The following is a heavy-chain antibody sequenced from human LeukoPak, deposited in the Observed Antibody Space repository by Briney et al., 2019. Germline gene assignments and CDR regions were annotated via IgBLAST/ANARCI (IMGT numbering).Heavy chain of an antibody. Sequence: GGSLRLSCAASGFTFRSYEMNWVRQAPGKGLEWVSYISSSGSTIYYPDSVKGRFTISRDNAKNSLYLQMNSLRAEDTAVYYCARPVGTTDSLDCWVQGSLLTVSS. J-gene: IGHJ4*02. CDR3: ARPVGTTDSLDC. V-gene: IGHV3-48*03. CDR1: GFTFRSYE. D-gene: IGHD1-26*01. CDR2: ISSSGSTI.